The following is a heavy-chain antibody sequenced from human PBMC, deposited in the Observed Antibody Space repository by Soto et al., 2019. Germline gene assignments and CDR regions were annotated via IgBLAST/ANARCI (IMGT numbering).Heavy chain of an antibody. D-gene: IGHD1-20*01. CDR1: GFTYSTYT. Sequence: QVQLVESGGGVVQPGRSLRLSCAASGFTYSTYTMHWVRQAPGKGLEWVAVISYDGNNKFYADSVKGRFTISRDSTKHTXYXXMNSLRPDDTAMYYCARDGVSSTEYTWHYGPYFDYWGQGALVTVSS. CDR2: ISYDGNNK. J-gene: IGHJ4*02. V-gene: IGHV3-30-3*01. CDR3: ARDGVSSTEYTWHYGPYFDY.